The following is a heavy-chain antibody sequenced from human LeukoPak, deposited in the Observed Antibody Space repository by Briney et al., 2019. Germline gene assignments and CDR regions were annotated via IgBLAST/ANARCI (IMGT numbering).Heavy chain of an antibody. Sequence: GGSMRLSCAASGFTFNSYGMTWVRQAPGKWLEWVSSISDTGGNTYYTESVRCRFTVSRDNSKNTLYLQMNSLRAEDTAVYHCAKRVSYSSPAAYLDSWGRGTLVTVSS. CDR1: GFTFNSYG. D-gene: IGHD6-13*01. CDR2: ISDTGGNT. J-gene: IGHJ4*02. CDR3: AKRVSYSSPAAYLDS. V-gene: IGHV3-23*01.